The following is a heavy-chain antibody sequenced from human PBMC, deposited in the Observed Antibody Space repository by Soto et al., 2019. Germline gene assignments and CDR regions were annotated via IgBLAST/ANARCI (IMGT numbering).Heavy chain of an antibody. CDR3: AGFTSHGWYYYYYCMDV. V-gene: IGHV3-53*05. Sequence: EVRLVETGGGLIQPGGSLRLSCAASGFTVSNNYMYWVRQAPGKGLEWVSVIYSGGSTYHADAVKGRFTTSTDISKNTLYLQMNSLGAEDTAVYYCAGFTSHGWYYYYYCMDVWGQGTTVTVSS. D-gene: IGHD6-19*01. CDR2: IYSGGST. J-gene: IGHJ6*02. CDR1: GFTVSNNY.